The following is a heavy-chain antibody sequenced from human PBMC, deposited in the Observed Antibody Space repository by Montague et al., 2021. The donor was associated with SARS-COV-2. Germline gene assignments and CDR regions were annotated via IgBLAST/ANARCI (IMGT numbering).Heavy chain of an antibody. CDR2: IGGGRETT. D-gene: IGHD1-26*01. CDR3: AKLRWEVPSWYLDV. CDR1: GFTFGSYG. Sequence: SLRLSCAASGFTFGSYGMSWVRQAAGKGLEWVRTIGGGRETTYYADSVKGRFAVSRDNAKDTLYLQMDSLRAEDTAVYYCAKLRWEVPSWYLDVWGRGTLVTVSS. J-gene: IGHJ2*01. V-gene: IGHV3-23*01.